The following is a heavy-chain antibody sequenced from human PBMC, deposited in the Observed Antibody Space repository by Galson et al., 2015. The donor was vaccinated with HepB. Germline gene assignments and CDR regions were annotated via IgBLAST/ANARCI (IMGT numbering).Heavy chain of an antibody. D-gene: IGHD4-17*01. V-gene: IGHV1-69*13. J-gene: IGHJ6*03. Sequence: SVKVSCKASGGTFSSYAISWVRQAPGQGLEWMGGIIPIFGTANYAQKFQGRVTITADESTSTAYMELSSLRSEDTAVYYCARAETTVTTRYYYYYMDVWGKGTTVTVSS. CDR2: IIPIFGTA. CDR3: ARAETTVTTRYYYYYMDV. CDR1: GGTFSSYA.